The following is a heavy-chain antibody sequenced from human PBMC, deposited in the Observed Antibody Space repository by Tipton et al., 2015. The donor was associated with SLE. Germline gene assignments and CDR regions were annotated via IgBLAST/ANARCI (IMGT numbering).Heavy chain of an antibody. D-gene: IGHD5-18*01. Sequence: TLSLTCTVSGGSISSYYWSWIRQHPGKGLEWIGYIYYSGSTYYNPSLKSRVTISVDTSKNQFSLKLSSVTAADTAVYYCARQSDTTMVAYFDSWGQGTVVTVSS. CDR1: GGSISSYY. J-gene: IGHJ4*02. CDR2: IYYSGST. CDR3: ARQSDTTMVAYFDS. V-gene: IGHV4-31*03.